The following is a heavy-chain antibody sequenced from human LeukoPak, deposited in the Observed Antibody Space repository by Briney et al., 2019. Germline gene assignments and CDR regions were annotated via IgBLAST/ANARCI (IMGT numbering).Heavy chain of an antibody. D-gene: IGHD3-10*01. CDR1: GFTFSSYA. J-gene: IGHJ5*02. CDR3: AKVLGVYGSGDNWFDP. Sequence: GGSLRLSCAASGFTFSSYAMSWVRQAPGKGLEWVSAISGSGGSTYYADSVKGRFTISRDNSKNTLYLQMNSLRAEDTAVYYCAKVLGVYGSGDNWFDPLGPGNPGHRLL. CDR2: ISGSGGST. V-gene: IGHV3-23*01.